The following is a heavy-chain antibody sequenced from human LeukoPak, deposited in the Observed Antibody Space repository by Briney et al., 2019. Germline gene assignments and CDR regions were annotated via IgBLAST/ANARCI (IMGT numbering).Heavy chain of an antibody. V-gene: IGHV3-23*01. Sequence: PGGSLRLSCAASDFTFSTYGMSWVRQAPGKGLEWVSSISGGGGSTYYADSVKGRFTISRDNSKNTLYLRMNSLRAEDTAIYYCAKESSLLRGPTVIYYFDFWGQGTLVTVSS. J-gene: IGHJ4*02. D-gene: IGHD3-10*01. CDR2: ISGGGGST. CDR3: AKESSLLRGPTVIYYFDF. CDR1: DFTFSTYG.